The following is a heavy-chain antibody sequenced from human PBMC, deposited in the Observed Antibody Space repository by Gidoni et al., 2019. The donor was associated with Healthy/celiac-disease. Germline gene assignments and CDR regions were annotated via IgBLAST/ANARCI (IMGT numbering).Heavy chain of an antibody. CDR3: VVAATLAGLNHINWFDP. CDR2: IKTNTGNP. D-gene: IGHD2-15*01. V-gene: IGHV7-4-1*02. Sequence: QVQLVQSGSELKKPGASVKVSCKASGYTFTSYARNWVRQAPGQGLEWMGWIKTNTGNPTYAQGFTGRFVFSLDTSVSTAYLQISSLKAEDTAVYYCVVAATLAGLNHINWFDPWGQGTLVTVSS. J-gene: IGHJ5*02. CDR1: GYTFTSYA.